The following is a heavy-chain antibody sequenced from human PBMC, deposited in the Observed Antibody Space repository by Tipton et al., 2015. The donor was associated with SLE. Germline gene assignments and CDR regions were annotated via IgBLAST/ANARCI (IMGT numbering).Heavy chain of an antibody. J-gene: IGHJ4*02. CDR2: IGSSGSTI. V-gene: IGHV3-48*03. D-gene: IGHD6-19*01. CDR3: ATRRMKSSGWFCLDY. Sequence: SLRLSCAASGFTFSSFEMNWVRQAPGKGLEWVSYIGSSGSTIYYADSVMGRFTMSRDNAKKSLYLQMNSLRAEDTAVYYCATRRMKSSGWFCLDYWGQGTLVTVSS. CDR1: GFTFSSFE.